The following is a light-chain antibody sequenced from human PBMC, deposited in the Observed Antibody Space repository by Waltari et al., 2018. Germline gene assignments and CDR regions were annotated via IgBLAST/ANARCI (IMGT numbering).Light chain of an antibody. V-gene: IGKV1-39*01. CDR3: QQSYSTLYLT. Sequence: DIQMTQSPSSLSASVGDRVNITCRASQSISSYLIWYQQQPGKAPKLLIYAASSLQSGVPSRFSGSGSGTDFTLTISSLQPEDFATYYCQQSYSTLYLTFGGGTKVEIK. J-gene: IGKJ4*01. CDR1: QSISSY. CDR2: AAS.